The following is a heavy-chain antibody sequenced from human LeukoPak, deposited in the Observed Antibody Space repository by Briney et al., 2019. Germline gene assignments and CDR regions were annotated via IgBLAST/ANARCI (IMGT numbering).Heavy chain of an antibody. D-gene: IGHD6-13*01. CDR2: ISSSGSTI. CDR3: ARDFFLAALDY. CDR1: GFTFSSYE. J-gene: IGHJ4*02. Sequence: GGSLRLSCAASGFTFSSYEMNWVRQAPGKGLEWVSYISSSGSTIYYADSVKGRFTVSRDNAKNSLYLQMNSLRAEDTAVYYCARDFFLAALDYWGQGTLVTVSS. V-gene: IGHV3-48*03.